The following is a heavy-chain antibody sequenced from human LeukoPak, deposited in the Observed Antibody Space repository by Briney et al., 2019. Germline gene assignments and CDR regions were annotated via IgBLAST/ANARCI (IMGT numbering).Heavy chain of an antibody. CDR2: INPSGGST. CDR1: GYTFTSYY. CDR3: ARDTYCSGGSCYSGYFDY. J-gene: IGHJ4*02. Sequence: ASVKVSCKASGYTFTSYYMHWVRQAPGQGLEWMGKINPSGGSTSYAQKFQGRATMTRDTSTSTVYMELSSLRSEDTAVYYCARDTYCSGGSCYSGYFDYWGQGTLVTVSS. D-gene: IGHD2-15*01. V-gene: IGHV1-46*01.